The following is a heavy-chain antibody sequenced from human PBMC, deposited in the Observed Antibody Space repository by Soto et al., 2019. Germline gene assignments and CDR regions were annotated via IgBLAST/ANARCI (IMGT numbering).Heavy chain of an antibody. CDR3: ARARCGGDCSTADYYYYYGMDV. CDR1: GGTFSSYA. Sequence: QVQLVQSGAEVKKPGSSVKVSCKASGGTFSSYAISWVRQAPGQGLEWMGGIIPILGTANYAQKFQGRVTMTAAESPSPAYMELSSLRSEDTAVYYCARARCGGDCSTADYYYYYGMDVWGQGTTVTVSS. J-gene: IGHJ6*02. CDR2: IIPILGTA. D-gene: IGHD2-21*02. V-gene: IGHV1-69*11.